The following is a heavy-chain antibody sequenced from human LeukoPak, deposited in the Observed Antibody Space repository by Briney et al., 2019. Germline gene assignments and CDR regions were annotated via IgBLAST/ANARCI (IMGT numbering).Heavy chain of an antibody. Sequence: GESLKISCKGSGYSFTNYWIGWVRQMPGKGLEWMGIIYPGDSDTKYSPSFQGQVTISVDKSISTAYLQWSSLKASDTAMYYCARRGYDSSGYRDAFDIWGQGTMVTVSS. CDR3: ARRGYDSSGYRDAFDI. V-gene: IGHV5-51*01. J-gene: IGHJ3*02. D-gene: IGHD3-22*01. CDR1: GYSFTNYW. CDR2: IYPGDSDT.